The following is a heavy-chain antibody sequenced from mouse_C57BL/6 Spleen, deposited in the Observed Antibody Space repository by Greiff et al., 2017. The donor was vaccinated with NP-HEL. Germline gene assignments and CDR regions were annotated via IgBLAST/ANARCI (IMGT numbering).Heavy chain of an antibody. CDR3: ARSYGYDGRFAY. CDR1: GYTFTDYN. CDR2: INPNNGGT. V-gene: IGHV1-18*01. J-gene: IGHJ3*01. Sequence: EVQLQQSGPELVKPGASVKIPCKASGYTFTDYNMDWVKQSHGKSLEWIGDINPNNGGTIYNQKFKGKATLTVDKSSSTADMELRSLTSEDTAVYYCARSYGYDGRFAYWGQGTLVTVSA. D-gene: IGHD2-2*01.